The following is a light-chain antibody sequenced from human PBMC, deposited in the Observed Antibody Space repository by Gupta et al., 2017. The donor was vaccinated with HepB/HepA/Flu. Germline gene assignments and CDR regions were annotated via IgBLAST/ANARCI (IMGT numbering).Light chain of an antibody. CDR2: GAS. J-gene: IGKJ1*01. Sequence: IVLTPSPGTLSLSPGARATLSCRASRSVSSSYLAWYQQKPGQPPRLLIYGASSRATGIPDRFSGSGSGTDFTLTISRLEPEDVAVYYCQQYGSTPCTFGQGTKVEIK. CDR3: QQYGSTPCT. CDR1: RSVSSSY. V-gene: IGKV3-20*01.